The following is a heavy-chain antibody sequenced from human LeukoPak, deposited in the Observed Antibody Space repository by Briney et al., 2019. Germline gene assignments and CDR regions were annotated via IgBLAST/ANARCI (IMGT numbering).Heavy chain of an antibody. D-gene: IGHD3-10*01. V-gene: IGHV3-23*01. J-gene: IGHJ6*04. CDR1: GFTFSSYA. Sequence: PGGSLRLSCAASGFTFSSYAMSGVRQAPGKGVEGVSAISGSGGSTYYADSVKGRFTISRDNSKNTLYLQMNSLRAEDTAVCYCAKPCLWFGESHYYYGMDVWGKGTTVTVSS. CDR3: AKPCLWFGESHYYYGMDV. CDR2: ISGSGGST.